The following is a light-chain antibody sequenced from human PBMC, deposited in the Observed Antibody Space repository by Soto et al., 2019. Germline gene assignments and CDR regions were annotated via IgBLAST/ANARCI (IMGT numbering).Light chain of an antibody. CDR2: GAS. CDR1: QSVSNY. V-gene: IGKV3-15*01. Sequence: EIVLTQSPATLSLSPGERATLSCRASQSVSNYFAWYHQKPGQAPRLLLFGASTRATGIPARFSGSGSGTEFTLTISSLQSEDFAVYYCQQYNDWPPITFGQGTRLEIK. CDR3: QQYNDWPPIT. J-gene: IGKJ5*01.